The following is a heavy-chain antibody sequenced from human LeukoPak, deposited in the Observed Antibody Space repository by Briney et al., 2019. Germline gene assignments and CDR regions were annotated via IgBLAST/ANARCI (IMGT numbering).Heavy chain of an antibody. CDR2: IIPIFGTA. D-gene: IGHD3-3*01. CDR3: AAAYDFWSGPLDY. Sequence: GASVMVSCKASGGTFSSYAISWVRQAPGQGLEWMGRIIPIFGTANYAQKFQGRVTITTDESTSTAYMELSSLRSEDTAVYYCAAAYDFWSGPLDYWGQGTLVTVSS. V-gene: IGHV1-69*05. CDR1: GGTFSSYA. J-gene: IGHJ4*02.